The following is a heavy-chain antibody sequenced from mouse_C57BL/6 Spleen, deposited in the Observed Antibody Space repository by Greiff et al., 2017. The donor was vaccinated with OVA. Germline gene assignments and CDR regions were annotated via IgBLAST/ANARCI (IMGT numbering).Heavy chain of an antibody. D-gene: IGHD2-4*01. J-gene: IGHJ1*03. CDR2: IYPGDGDT. CDR3: ARGDYVWYFEV. V-gene: IGHV1-82*01. Sequence: QVQLQQSGPELVKPGASVKISCKASGYAFSSSWMNWVKQRPGKGLEWIGRIYPGDGDTNYNGKFKGKATLTADKSSSTAYMQLSSLTSEDAAVYFCARGDYVWYFEVWGTGTTVTVSS. CDR1: GYAFSSSW.